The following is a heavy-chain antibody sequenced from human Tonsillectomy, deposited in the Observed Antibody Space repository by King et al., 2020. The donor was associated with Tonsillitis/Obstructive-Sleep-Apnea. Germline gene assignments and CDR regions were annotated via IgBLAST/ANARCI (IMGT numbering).Heavy chain of an antibody. J-gene: IGHJ5*02. CDR3: ARDSEYCSSTTCYYWFDP. Sequence: VQLVESGGGLIQPGGSLRLACAASGITVSRQCMTWVRQSPVKGLEWVALIYSDGRTYYADSVKGRFTISRDNSKNTLYLQMNSLRAEDTAIYYCARDSEYCSSTTCYYWFDPWGQGTLVSVSS. D-gene: IGHD2-2*01. V-gene: IGHV3-53*01. CDR2: IYSDGRT. CDR1: GITVSRQC.